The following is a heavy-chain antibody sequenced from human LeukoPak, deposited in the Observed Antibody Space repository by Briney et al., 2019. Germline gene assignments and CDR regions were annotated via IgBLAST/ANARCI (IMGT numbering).Heavy chain of an antibody. D-gene: IGHD6-6*01. CDR3: TRDYSSSSEPPFQH. J-gene: IGHJ1*01. CDR2: IRYDGSSK. Sequence: GGSLRLSCAAPGFTFSSYGMHWVRQAPGKGLEWVAFIRYDGSSKFYADSVKARFTISRDNAKNSLYLQMNSLRAEDTAVYYCTRDYSSSSEPPFQHWGQGTLVTVSS. V-gene: IGHV3-30*02. CDR1: GFTFSSYG.